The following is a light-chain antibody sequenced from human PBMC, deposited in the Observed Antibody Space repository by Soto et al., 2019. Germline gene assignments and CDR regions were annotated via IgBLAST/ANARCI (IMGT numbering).Light chain of an antibody. V-gene: IGKV1-8*01. J-gene: IGKJ5*01. CDR2: AAS. CDR3: QQYYSYPHT. Sequence: AIRMTHSPSSFSASTGGRFNITCRASQGISSYLAWYQKNTGKAPKLLIYAASTLQSGVPSRLSGSGSGTDFTLTISCLQYEDFATFYCQQYYSYPHTFGQGTRLEIK. CDR1: QGISSY.